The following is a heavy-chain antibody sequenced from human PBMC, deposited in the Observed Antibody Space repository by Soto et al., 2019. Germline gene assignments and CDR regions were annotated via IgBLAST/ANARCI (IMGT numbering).Heavy chain of an antibody. Sequence: QVQLVESGGGVVQPGRSLRLSCAASGFTFSSYAMHWVRQAPGKGLEWVAVISYDGSNEYYADSVKGRFTISKDNSKKTLYLQMNSLRAEATAVYYCARGSHSSTWPKYFQHGGQGTLLPVSS. CDR3: ARGSHSSTWPKYFQH. CDR1: GFTFSSYA. D-gene: IGHD6-13*01. V-gene: IGHV3-30-3*01. J-gene: IGHJ1*01. CDR2: ISYDGSNE.